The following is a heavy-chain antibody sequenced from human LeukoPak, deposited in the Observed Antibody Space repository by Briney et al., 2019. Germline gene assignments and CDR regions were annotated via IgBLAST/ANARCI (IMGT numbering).Heavy chain of an antibody. CDR2: IYYSGST. CDR3: ARVTGYTIEDYFNY. J-gene: IGHJ4*02. Sequence: PSETLSLTCTVSGGSISSYYWSWIRQPPGKGLEWIGYIYYSGSTNYNPSLKSRVTISVKTSKNQFSLKLRSVTAADTAVYYCARVTGYTIEDYFNYWGQGTLVTVSS. D-gene: IGHD3-9*01. V-gene: IGHV4-59*01. CDR1: GGSISSYY.